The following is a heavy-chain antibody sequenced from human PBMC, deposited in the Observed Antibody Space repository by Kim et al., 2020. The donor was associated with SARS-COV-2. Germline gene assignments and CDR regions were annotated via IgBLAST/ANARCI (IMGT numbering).Heavy chain of an antibody. CDR3: AKGGGSSFYYYMDV. V-gene: IGHV3-23*01. CDR1: GFTFSSFA. J-gene: IGHJ6*03. Sequence: GGSLRLSCAASGFTFSSFAMSWVRQAPGKGLEWVSTITGSGDSTYYADSVKGRFTISRDNSKNTLYLQMNSLRAEDTAVYYCAKGGGSSFYYYMDVWGKGATVTGSS. CDR2: ITGSGDST. D-gene: IGHD2-15*01.